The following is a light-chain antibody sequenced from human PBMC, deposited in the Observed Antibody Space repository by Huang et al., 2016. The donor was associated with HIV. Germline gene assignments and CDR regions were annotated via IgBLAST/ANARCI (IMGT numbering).Light chain of an antibody. CDR2: WES. V-gene: IGKV4-1*01. CDR3: HQYYNIPQT. J-gene: IGKJ1*01. Sequence: DIVVTQSPDSLTLSLGERATVNCKSSQSVLDTSSNKSCLAWYQHKTGQPPKLLIYWESTRESGVPDRFSGTGSGTDFSLTITSLQAEDVAVYYCHQYYNIPQTFGQGTKVEIK. CDR1: QSVLDTSSNKSC.